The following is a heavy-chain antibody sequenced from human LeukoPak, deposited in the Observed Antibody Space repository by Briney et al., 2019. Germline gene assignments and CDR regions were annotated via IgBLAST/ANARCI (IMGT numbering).Heavy chain of an antibody. V-gene: IGHV4-59*01. CDR2: IFYSGST. Sequence: SETLSLTCTVSGGSISSYYWSWIRQPPGKGLEWIGYIFYSGSTDYNPSLRSRVTISVDTSKNQFSLKLTSVTAADTAVYYCARIQPSGSFDYWGQGTLVTVSS. J-gene: IGHJ4*02. CDR1: GGSISSYY. CDR3: ARIQPSGSFDY.